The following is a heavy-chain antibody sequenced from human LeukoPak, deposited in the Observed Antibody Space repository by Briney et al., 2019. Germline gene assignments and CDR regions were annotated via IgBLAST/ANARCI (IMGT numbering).Heavy chain of an antibody. J-gene: IGHJ5*01. Sequence: SETLSLTCSVSDGSISSHHWSWIWQPPGRGLEWIGYMSYSGSTNYNPSFKSRVTISVDTTKYQFSLNLKSVTAADTAVYYCARRGASWDWFDSWGQGTLVTVSS. D-gene: IGHD1-26*01. CDR2: MSYSGST. CDR1: DGSISSHH. CDR3: ARRGASWDWFDS. V-gene: IGHV4-59*08.